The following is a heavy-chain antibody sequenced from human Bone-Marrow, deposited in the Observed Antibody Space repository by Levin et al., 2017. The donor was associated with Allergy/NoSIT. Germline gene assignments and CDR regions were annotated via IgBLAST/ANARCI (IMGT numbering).Heavy chain of an antibody. V-gene: IGHV1-3*01. Sequence: ASVKVSCKASGFTLTTFAIHWVRQAPGQRLEWMGWINAGNGNTKYSQKLEGRVTITRDTSTSTAHMELSSLKSGDTAVYFCARDSGFDSYFDYWGQGTPVTVAS. CDR2: INAGNGNT. CDR3: ARDSGFDSYFDY. CDR1: GFTLTTFA. J-gene: IGHJ4*02. D-gene: IGHD5-12*01.